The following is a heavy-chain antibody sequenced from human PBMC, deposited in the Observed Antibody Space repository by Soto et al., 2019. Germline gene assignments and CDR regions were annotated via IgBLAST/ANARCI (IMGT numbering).Heavy chain of an antibody. CDR2: IWYDGSNK. Sequence: QVQLVESGGGVVQPGRSLRLSCAASGFTFSSYGMHWVRQAPGKGLEWVAVIWYDGSNKYYADSVKGRFTISRDNSKNXLXXQMNSLRAEDTAVYYCARDEGLGYGSGSYYYGMDVWGQGTTVTVSS. D-gene: IGHD3-10*01. J-gene: IGHJ6*02. CDR3: ARDEGLGYGSGSYYYGMDV. CDR1: GFTFSSYG. V-gene: IGHV3-33*01.